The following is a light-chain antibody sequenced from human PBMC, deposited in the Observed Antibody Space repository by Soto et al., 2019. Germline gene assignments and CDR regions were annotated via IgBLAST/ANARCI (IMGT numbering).Light chain of an antibody. J-gene: IGLJ3*02. V-gene: IGLV2-14*01. CDR3: SSYTSSSTRV. Sequence: QSALTQPASVSGSPGQSTTISCTGTSSDVGGYNYVSWYQQHPGKAPKLMIHEVSNRPSGVSNRFSGSKSGNTASLTISGLQAEDESDYYCSSYTSSSTRVFGGGTKLTVL. CDR2: EVS. CDR1: SSDVGGYNY.